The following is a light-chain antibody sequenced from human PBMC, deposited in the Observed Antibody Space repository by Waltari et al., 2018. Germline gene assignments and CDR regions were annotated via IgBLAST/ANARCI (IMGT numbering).Light chain of an antibody. CDR1: SSNIGSNY. J-gene: IGLJ3*02. V-gene: IGLV1-47*01. Sequence: QSVLTQPPSASGTPGQRVTISCSGSSSNIGSNYVYWYQQLPGTAPKRLTYRNNQRPSGAPGRFAGSKSGTSASLAISGLRSEDEADYYCAACDDSLSGWVFGGGTKLTVL. CDR2: RNN. CDR3: AACDDSLSGWV.